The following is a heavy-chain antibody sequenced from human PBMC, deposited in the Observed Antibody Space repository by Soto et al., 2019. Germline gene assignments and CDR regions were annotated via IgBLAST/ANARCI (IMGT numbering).Heavy chain of an antibody. J-gene: IGHJ4*02. V-gene: IGHV3-73*01. Sequence: PVGSLRLSCAASGFSFSDSGIHWVRQASGKGLEWVGRIRTKSNSYATAYAASVKGRFTISRDDSENMAYLQMNSLKTEDTAVYYCTRLHSIVEPGINYWGRGTLVTVSS. CDR1: GFSFSDSG. D-gene: IGHD6-13*01. CDR3: TRLHSIVEPGINY. CDR2: IRTKSNSYAT.